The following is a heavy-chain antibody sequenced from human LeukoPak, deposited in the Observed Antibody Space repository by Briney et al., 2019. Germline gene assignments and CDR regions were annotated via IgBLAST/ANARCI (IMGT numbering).Heavy chain of an antibody. CDR1: GGSISSGGYS. V-gene: IGHV4-30-2*01. J-gene: IGHJ3*02. Sequence: PSETLSLTCADSGGSISSGGYSWSWIRQPPGKGLEWIGYIYHSGSTYYNPSLKSRVTISVDRSKNQFSLKLGSVTAADTAVYYCARTSIAARRANAFDIWGQGTMVTVSS. CDR2: IYHSGST. D-gene: IGHD6-6*01. CDR3: ARTSIAARRANAFDI.